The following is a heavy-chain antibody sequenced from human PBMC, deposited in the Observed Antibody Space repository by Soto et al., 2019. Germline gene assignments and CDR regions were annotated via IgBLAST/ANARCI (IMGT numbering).Heavy chain of an antibody. CDR3: AHTYYYDSSGYYLLYYFDY. D-gene: IGHD3-22*01. CDR2: IYWDDDK. Sequence: QITLKESGPTLVKPTQTLTLTCTFSGFSLSTSGVGVGWIRQPPGKALEWLALIYWDDDKRYSPSLKSRLTITKDTSKNQVVLTMTNMDPVDTATYYCAHTYYYDSSGYYLLYYFDYWGQGTLVTVSS. J-gene: IGHJ4*02. CDR1: GFSLSTSGVG. V-gene: IGHV2-5*02.